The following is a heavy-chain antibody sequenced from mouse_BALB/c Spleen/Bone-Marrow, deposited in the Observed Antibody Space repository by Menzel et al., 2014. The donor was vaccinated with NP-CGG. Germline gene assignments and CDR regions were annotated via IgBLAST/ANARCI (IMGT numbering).Heavy chain of an antibody. CDR2: ISCYNGAT. CDR1: GYSFTGYY. D-gene: IGHD4-1*01. V-gene: IGHV1S34*01. CDR3: ARRDWDGGYYFDY. Sequence: LVKPGASVKISCKASGYSFTGYYMHWVKQSHGKSLEWIGYISCYNGATSYNQKFKGKATFTVDTSSSTSYMQFNSRTSEDSAVYYCARRDWDGGYYFDYWGQGTTLTVSS. J-gene: IGHJ2*01.